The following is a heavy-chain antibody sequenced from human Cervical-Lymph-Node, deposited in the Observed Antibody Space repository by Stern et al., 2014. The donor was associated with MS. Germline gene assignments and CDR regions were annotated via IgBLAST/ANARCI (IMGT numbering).Heavy chain of an antibody. CDR1: GASVSRNIYF. CDR3: VRATSGSHPSFDP. J-gene: IGHJ5*02. CDR2: VSFSGST. D-gene: IGHD3-22*01. V-gene: IGHV4-39*02. Sequence: QVQLQESGPGLVKPSETLSLNCNASGASVSRNIYFWGWIRQPPGKGLEWFGTVSFSGSTYSNPCLKSRVTIYRDSPRTDFSRQLASVIAADAAVYYCVRATSGSHPSFDPWGQGTLVTVSS.